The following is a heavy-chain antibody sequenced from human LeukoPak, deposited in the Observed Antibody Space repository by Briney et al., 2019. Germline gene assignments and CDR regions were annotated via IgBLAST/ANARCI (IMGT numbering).Heavy chain of an antibody. D-gene: IGHD3-10*01. CDR2: INPNSGGT. J-gene: IGHJ4*02. CDR3: ARGMVRGVIITYFDY. V-gene: IGHV1-2*02. Sequence: GASVKVSCKASGYTFTGYYMHWVRQAPGLGLESMGWINPNSGGTNYAQKFQGRVTMTRDTSISTAYMELSRLRSDDTAVYYCARGMVRGVIITYFDYWGQGTLVTVSS. CDR1: GYTFTGYY.